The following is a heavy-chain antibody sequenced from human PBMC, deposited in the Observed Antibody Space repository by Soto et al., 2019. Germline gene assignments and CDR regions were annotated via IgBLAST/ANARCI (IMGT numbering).Heavy chain of an antibody. J-gene: IGHJ5*02. Sequence: SQTLSLTCAISGDSVSSNSAAWNWIRQSPSRGLEWLGRTYYRSKWYNDYAVSVKSRITINPDTSKNQFSLQLNSVTPEDTAVDYCAVSGSSDGCFDPWDQVTLVAVSS. V-gene: IGHV6-1*01. CDR1: GDSVSSNSAA. CDR2: TYYRSKWYN. CDR3: AVSGSSDGCFDP. D-gene: IGHD2-15*01.